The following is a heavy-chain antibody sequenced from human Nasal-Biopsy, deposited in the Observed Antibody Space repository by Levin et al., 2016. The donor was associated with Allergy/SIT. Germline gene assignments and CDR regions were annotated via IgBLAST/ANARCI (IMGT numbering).Heavy chain of an antibody. CDR1: TGYITSYY. D-gene: IGHD2-21*01. CDR2: IYFSGSK. Sequence: SETLSLTCTVSTGYITSYYWSWIRQPPGKGLEWIGHIYFSGSKTYNPSLKSRVTMSIDTSENQFSLKLTSVTAADTAVYYCARHLSCSFGMWGHGTMVTVSS. CDR3: ARHLSCSFGM. J-gene: IGHJ3*02. V-gene: IGHV4-59*08.